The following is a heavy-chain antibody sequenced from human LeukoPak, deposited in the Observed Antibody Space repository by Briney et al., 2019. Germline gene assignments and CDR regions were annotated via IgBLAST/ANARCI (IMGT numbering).Heavy chain of an antibody. CDR1: GGSISSYY. CDR3: ARHDVAGATTDYFQH. Sequence: SETLSLTCTVSGGSISSYYWSWIRQSPGKGPEWIGYIYYSGSTRYNPSLKSRVTISVDTSKNQISLKLASVTAADTAVYYCARHDVAGATTDYFQHWGQGTLVTVSS. D-gene: IGHD1-26*01. V-gene: IGHV4-59*08. J-gene: IGHJ1*01. CDR2: IYYSGST.